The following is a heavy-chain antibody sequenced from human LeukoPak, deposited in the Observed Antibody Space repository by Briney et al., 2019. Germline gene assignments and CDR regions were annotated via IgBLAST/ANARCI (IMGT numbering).Heavy chain of an antibody. CDR3: ARGRYYYGSGRYYNGGPNWFDP. CDR1: GGSFSGYY. CDR2: IKHSGST. Sequence: SETLSLTCAVYGGSFSGYYWSWIRQPPGKGLEWIGDIKHSGSTNYNPSLKSRVTISVDTSKNQFSLKLSSVTAADTAVYYCARGRYYYGSGRYYNGGPNWFDPWGQGTLVTVSS. V-gene: IGHV4-34*01. J-gene: IGHJ5*02. D-gene: IGHD3-10*01.